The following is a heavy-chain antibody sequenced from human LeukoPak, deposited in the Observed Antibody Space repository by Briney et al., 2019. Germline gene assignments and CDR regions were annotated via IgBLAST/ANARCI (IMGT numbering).Heavy chain of an antibody. CDR3: ARKGVSDY. D-gene: IGHD2-8*01. CDR2: INPNSGDT. J-gene: IGHJ4*02. V-gene: IGHV1-2*02. CDR1: GYTFTGYY. Sequence: GASVKVSCKASGYTFTGYYVNWVRQAPGQGLEWMGWINPNSGDTNYAQKFQGRVTMTRDTSISTAYMELSRLTSDDTAVYCCARKGVSDYWGQGTLVTVSS.